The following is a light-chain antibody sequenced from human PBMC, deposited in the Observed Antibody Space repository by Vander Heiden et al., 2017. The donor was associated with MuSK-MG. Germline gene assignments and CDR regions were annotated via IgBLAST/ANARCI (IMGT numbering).Light chain of an antibody. CDR3: RNALV. CDR2: LGA. CDR1: QSLLPSNGYNY. Sequence: IVMTQSPLSLPVTPGEPASISCRSSQSLLPSNGYNYLDWYLKKPGQPPQHLSYLGANRGSCVPNGFSASASSTDFALKNGGVEAEYVGVYYSRNALVFGRGTK. V-gene: IGKV2-28*01. J-gene: IGKJ1*01.